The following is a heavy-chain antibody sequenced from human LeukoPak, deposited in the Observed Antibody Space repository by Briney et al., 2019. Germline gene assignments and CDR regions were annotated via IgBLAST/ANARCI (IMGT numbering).Heavy chain of an antibody. CDR3: ARGGTMTTVPL. D-gene: IGHD4-17*01. CDR1: GGSFSSYY. J-gene: IGHJ4*02. Sequence: SETLSLTCTVSGGSFSSYYWSWIRQPPGKGLEWIGYMYYSGSSGSTNYNPSLPSRVTISVDTSKNQFSLKLSSVTAADTAVYYCARGGTMTTVPLWGQGTLVTVSS. CDR2: MYYSGSSGST. V-gene: IGHV4-59*08.